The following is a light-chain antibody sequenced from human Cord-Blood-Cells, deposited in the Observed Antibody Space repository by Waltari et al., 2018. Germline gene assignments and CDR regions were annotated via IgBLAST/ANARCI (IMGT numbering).Light chain of an antibody. CDR2: STS. Sequence: QTVVTQEPSLTVSPGGTVTLTCASSTGAVTSGYYPNWFQQKPGQAPRALIYSTSNKHPWTPARFSGSLRGGKAALTLSGVQPEDEAEYYCLLYYGGAQLVFGGGTKLTVL. CDR3: LLYYGGAQLV. J-gene: IGLJ3*02. CDR1: TGAVTSGYY. V-gene: IGLV7-43*01.